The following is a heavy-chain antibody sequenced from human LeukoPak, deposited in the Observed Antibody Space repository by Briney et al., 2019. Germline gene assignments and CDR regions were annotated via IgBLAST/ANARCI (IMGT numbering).Heavy chain of an antibody. CDR3: AHSHSSGWSPHLNWFDP. Sequence: SGPTLVKPTQTLTLTCTFSGFSLSTSGVGVGWIRQPPGKALEWFALIYWNDDKRYSPSLKSRLTITKDTSKNQVVLTMTNMDPVDTATYYCAHSHSSGWSPHLNWFDPWGQGTLVTVSS. CDR2: IYWNDDK. D-gene: IGHD6-19*01. CDR1: GFSLSTSGVG. V-gene: IGHV2-5*01. J-gene: IGHJ5*02.